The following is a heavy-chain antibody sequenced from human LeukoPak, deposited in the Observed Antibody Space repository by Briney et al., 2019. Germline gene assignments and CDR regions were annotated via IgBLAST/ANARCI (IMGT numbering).Heavy chain of an antibody. D-gene: IGHD2-2*01. CDR1: GGSISSGDYY. CDR2: ISGSGVST. Sequence: ETLSLTCTVSGGSISSGDYYWSWVRQAPGKGLEWVSAISGSGVSTYYADSVKGRFTVSRDNSKNTLYLQMSSLRAEDTAVYYCAKDTHTSCYVYWGQGTLVTVSS. J-gene: IGHJ4*02. V-gene: IGHV3-23*01. CDR3: AKDTHTSCYVY.